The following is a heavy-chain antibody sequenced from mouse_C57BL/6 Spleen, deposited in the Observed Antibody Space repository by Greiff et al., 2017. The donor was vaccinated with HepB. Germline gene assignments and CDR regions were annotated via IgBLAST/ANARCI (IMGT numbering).Heavy chain of an antibody. CDR3: ARPLSSNPFDY. D-gene: IGHD2-5*01. CDR1: GYAFSSSW. CDR2: IYPGDGDT. V-gene: IGHV1-82*01. J-gene: IGHJ2*01. Sequence: QVQLQQSGPELVKPGASVKISCKASGYAFSSSWMNWVKQRPGKGLEWIGRIYPGDGDTNYNGKFKGKATLTADKSSSTAYMQLSSLTSEDSAVYFCARPLSSNPFDYWGQGTTLTVSS.